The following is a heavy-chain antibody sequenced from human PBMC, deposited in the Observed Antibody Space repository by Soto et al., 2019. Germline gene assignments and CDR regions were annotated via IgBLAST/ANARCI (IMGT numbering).Heavy chain of an antibody. CDR3: ARAPSLYCSGGSCTGWFDP. D-gene: IGHD2-15*01. J-gene: IGHJ5*02. Sequence: SETLSLTCTVSGASVKTGGYYWSWIRQPPGKGLEWIGYIYYSGSTNYNPSLKSRVTISVDTSKNQFSLKLSSVTAADTAVYYCARAPSLYCSGGSCTGWFDPWGQGTLVTVSS. CDR2: IYYSGST. V-gene: IGHV4-61*08. CDR1: GASVKTGGYY.